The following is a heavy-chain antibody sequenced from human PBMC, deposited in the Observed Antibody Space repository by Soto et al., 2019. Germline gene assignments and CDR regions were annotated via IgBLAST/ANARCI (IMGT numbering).Heavy chain of an antibody. CDR1: GYTLTELS. CDR2: FDPEDGET. J-gene: IGHJ1*01. CDR3: ATGRYCSGGSCYQYFQH. Sequence: ASVKVSCKVSGYTLTELSMHWVRQAPGKGLEWMGGFDPEDGETIYAQKFQGRVTMTEDTSTDTAYMELSSLRSEDTAVYYCATGRYCSGGSCYQYFQHWGQGTLVTVSS. D-gene: IGHD2-15*01. V-gene: IGHV1-24*01.